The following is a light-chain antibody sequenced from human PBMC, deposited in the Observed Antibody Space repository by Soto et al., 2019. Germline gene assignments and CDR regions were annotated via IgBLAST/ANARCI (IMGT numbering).Light chain of an antibody. CDR1: SSDVGGYDR. J-gene: IGLJ2*01. CDR3: ASYGGRDDMI. CDR2: GVT. V-gene: IGLV2-8*01. Sequence: QSALTQPPSASGSPGQSVTISCTGTSSDVGGYDRVSWFQQHPGKAPKLIIYGVTDRLSGVPYLFSGSKSGNTASLTVSGLHAEDEADSSCASYGGRDDMIFGGGTKLTVL.